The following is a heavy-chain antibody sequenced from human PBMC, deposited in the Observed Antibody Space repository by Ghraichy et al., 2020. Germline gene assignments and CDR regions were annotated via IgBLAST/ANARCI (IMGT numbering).Heavy chain of an antibody. V-gene: IGHV3-30*02. Sequence: GGSLRLSCAASGFTFSSYGMHWVRQAPGKGLEWVAFIRYDGSNKYYADSVKGRFTISRDNSKNTLYLQMNSLRAEDTAVYYCATSTVTTVDAFDIWGQGTMVTVSS. J-gene: IGHJ3*02. CDR3: ATSTVTTVDAFDI. D-gene: IGHD4-17*01. CDR1: GFTFSSYG. CDR2: IRYDGSNK.